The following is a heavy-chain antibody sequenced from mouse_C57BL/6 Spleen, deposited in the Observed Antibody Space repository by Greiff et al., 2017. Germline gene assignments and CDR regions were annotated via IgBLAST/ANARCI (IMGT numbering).Heavy chain of an antibody. V-gene: IGHV1-61*01. Sequence: QVQLQQPGAELVRPGSSVKLSCKASGYTFTSYWMDWVKQRPGQGLEWIGNIYPSDSETHYNQKFKDKATLTVDKSSSTAYMQLSSLTSEDSAVYYCARKGNPNYAMDYWGQGTSVTVSS. J-gene: IGHJ4*01. CDR2: IYPSDSET. CDR3: ARKGNPNYAMDY. CDR1: GYTFTSYW.